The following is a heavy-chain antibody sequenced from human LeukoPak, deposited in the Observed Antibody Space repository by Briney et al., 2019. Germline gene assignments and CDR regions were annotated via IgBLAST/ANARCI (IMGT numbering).Heavy chain of an antibody. CDR2: IYYSGST. J-gene: IGHJ5*02. CDR3: ASEFVVVPDNWFDP. Sequence: PSETLSLTCTVSGGSVSSGSYYWSWIRQPPGKGLEWIGYIYYSGSTNYNPSLKSRVTISVDTSKNQISLKLSSVTAADTAVYYCASEFVVVPDNWFDPWGQGTLVTVSS. CDR1: GGSVSSGSYY. V-gene: IGHV4-61*01. D-gene: IGHD2-15*01.